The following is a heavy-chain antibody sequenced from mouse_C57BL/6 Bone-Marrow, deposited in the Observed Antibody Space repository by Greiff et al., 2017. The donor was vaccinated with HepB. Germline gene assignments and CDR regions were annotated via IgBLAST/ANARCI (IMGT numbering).Heavy chain of an antibody. V-gene: IGHV5-15*01. J-gene: IGHJ1*03. Sequence: EVMLVESGGGLVQPGGSLKLSCAASGFTFSDYGMAWVRQAPRKGPEWVAFISNLAYSIYYADTVTGRFTISRENAKNTLYLEMSSLRSEDTAMYYCARHGPTGGYFDVWGTGTTVTVSS. CDR1: GFTFSDYG. CDR3: ARHGPTGGYFDV. CDR2: ISNLAYSI.